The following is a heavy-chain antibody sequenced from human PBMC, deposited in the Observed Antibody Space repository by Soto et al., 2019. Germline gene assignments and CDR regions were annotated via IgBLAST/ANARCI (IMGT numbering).Heavy chain of an antibody. V-gene: IGHV4-39*02. CDR3: AREEIACTDFDY. Sequence: SETLSLTCTVSGGSISSSSYYWGWIPQPPGKGLEWIGSIYYSGSTYYNPSLKSRVTISVDTSKNQFSLKLSSVTAADTAVYYCAREEIACTDFDYWGQGTLVTVSS. J-gene: IGHJ4*02. CDR2: IYYSGST. D-gene: IGHD2-8*02. CDR1: GGSISSSSYY.